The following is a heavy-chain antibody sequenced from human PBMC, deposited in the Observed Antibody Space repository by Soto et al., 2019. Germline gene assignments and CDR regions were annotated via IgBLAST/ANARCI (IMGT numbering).Heavy chain of an antibody. CDR2: IYYSGST. CDR3: ARVKSSGWYSNFDL. V-gene: IGHV4-31*03. CDR1: GGSISSGGYY. D-gene: IGHD6-19*01. J-gene: IGHJ2*01. Sequence: QVQLQESGPGLVKPSETLSLTCTVSGGSISSGGYYWSWIRQHPGKGLEWIGYIYYSGSTYYNPSLKSRVTIAVDTSKIQFSLKLSSVTAADTAVYYCARVKSSGWYSNFDLWGRGTLVTVSS.